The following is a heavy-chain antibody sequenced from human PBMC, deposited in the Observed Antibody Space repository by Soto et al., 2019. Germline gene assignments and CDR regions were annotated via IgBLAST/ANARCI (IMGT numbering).Heavy chain of an antibody. CDR1: GFTFNNYA. J-gene: IGHJ4*02. CDR3: TTRVVVDATPSGKGNYFDQ. D-gene: IGHD2-15*01. Sequence: GESLRLSWAASGFTFNNYAMTWVRQAPGKGLEWVSAISGSGDTAYYADSVRGRFTISRDNSKNTLYLQLNSLRTEDTAVYYCTTRVVVDATPSGKGNYFDQWGQ. V-gene: IGHV3-23*01. CDR2: ISGSGDTA.